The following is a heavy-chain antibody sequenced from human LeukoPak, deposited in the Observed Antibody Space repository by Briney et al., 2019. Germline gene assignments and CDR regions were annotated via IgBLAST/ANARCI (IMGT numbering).Heavy chain of an antibody. J-gene: IGHJ4*02. D-gene: IGHD3/OR15-3a*01. CDR3: AKTRDDLLVGHIDY. CDR2: IYTSGST. V-gene: IGHV4-4*07. Sequence: PSETLSLTCTVSGGSISSYYWSWIRQPAGKGLEWIGRIYTSGSTNYNPSLKSRVTISVDTSKNQFSLKLSSVTAADTAVYYCAKTRDDLLVGHIDYWGQGTLVTVSS. CDR1: GGSISSYY.